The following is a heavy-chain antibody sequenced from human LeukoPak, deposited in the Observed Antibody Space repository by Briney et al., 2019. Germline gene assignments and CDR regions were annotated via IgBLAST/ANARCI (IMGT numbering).Heavy chain of an antibody. V-gene: IGHV4-34*01. J-gene: IGHJ6*03. D-gene: IGHD2-15*01. CDR2: INHSGST. CDR1: GGSFSGYY. CDR3: AREPRYCGGGNCYRGGYMDV. Sequence: SETLSLTCAVYGGSFSGYYWSWIRQPPGKGLEWIGEINHSGSTNYSPSLKSRVTISVDTSKNQFSLKLTSVTAADTAVYYCAREPRYCGGGNCYRGGYMDVWGKGTTVTVSS.